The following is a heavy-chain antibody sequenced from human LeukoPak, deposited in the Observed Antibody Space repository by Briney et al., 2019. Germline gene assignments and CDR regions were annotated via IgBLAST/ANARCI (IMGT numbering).Heavy chain of an antibody. J-gene: IGHJ4*02. CDR3: ARDTTYYDSSGYSKRFDY. CDR1: EYTFTGYF. D-gene: IGHD3-22*01. V-gene: IGHV1-2*06. CDR2: INPNSGGT. Sequence: GASVKVSCKTSEYTFTGYFMHWVRQAPGQGLEWMGRINPNSGGTNYAQKFQGRVTMTRDTSISTAYMELSGLRSDDTAVYYCARDTTYYDSSGYSKRFDYWGQGTLVTVSS.